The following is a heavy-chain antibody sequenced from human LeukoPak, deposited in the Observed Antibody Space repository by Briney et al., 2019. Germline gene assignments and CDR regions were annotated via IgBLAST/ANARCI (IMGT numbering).Heavy chain of an antibody. Sequence: SGPTLAKPTHTLTLTCTFSGFSLSTSGGGVGWIRQPPGKALEWPALIYWDDDKRYSPSLKSRITITKDNSKNQVVLTMTNMDPVDTATYYCAHSDAYYDSRGYSSYYFDYWGQGTLVTVSS. V-gene: IGHV2-5*02. CDR3: AHSDAYYDSRGYSSYYFDY. J-gene: IGHJ4*02. D-gene: IGHD3-22*01. CDR1: GFSLSTSGGG. CDR2: IYWDDDK.